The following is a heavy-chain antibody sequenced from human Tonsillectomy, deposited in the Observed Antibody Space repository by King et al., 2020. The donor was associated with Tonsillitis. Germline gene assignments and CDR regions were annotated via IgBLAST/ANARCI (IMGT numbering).Heavy chain of an antibody. V-gene: IGHV3-23*01. CDR2: LCGRGTRT. CDR3: AKESPYSGNYRFYYFNY. J-gene: IGHJ4*02. Sequence: VQLQESGGGLVQPGGSLRLSCEASGFTFSTYAMSWARQAPGKGPEWVSALCGRGTRTFYAASVKGRFTIARDDSKNTVSLQMSSLRAEDTAVYYCAKESPYSGNYRFYYFNYWGQGTLVTVSS. CDR1: GFTFSTYA. D-gene: IGHD1-26*01.